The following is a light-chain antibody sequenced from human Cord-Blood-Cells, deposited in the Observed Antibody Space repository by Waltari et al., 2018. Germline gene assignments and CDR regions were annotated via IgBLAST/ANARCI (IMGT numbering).Light chain of an antibody. CDR1: SGPVSTSYY. CDR2: STN. Sequence: QTVVTQEPSFSVSPGGTVTLTCGLSSGPVSTSYYPSWYQQTPGQVPRTLSYSTNTRSSGVPDRCSGSSLGNKAALTITGAQADDESDYYCVLYMGSGISVFGGGTKLTVL. V-gene: IGLV8-61*01. CDR3: VLYMGSGISV. J-gene: IGLJ3*02.